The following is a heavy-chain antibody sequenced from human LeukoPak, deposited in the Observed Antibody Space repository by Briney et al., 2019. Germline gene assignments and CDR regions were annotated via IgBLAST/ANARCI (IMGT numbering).Heavy chain of an antibody. Sequence: GGSLRLSCAASGFTFSSYGMHWVRQAPGKGLEWVAVISYDGSNKYYADSVKGRFTISRDNSKNTLYLQMNSLRAEDTAVYYCAKEPGHYDTKHWGQGTLVTVSS. J-gene: IGHJ4*02. CDR2: ISYDGSNK. V-gene: IGHV3-30*18. CDR3: AKEPGHYDTKH. D-gene: IGHD3-22*01. CDR1: GFTFSSYG.